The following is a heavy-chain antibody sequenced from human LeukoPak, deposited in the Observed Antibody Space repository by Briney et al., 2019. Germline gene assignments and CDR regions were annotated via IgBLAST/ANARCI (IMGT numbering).Heavy chain of an antibody. Sequence: ASVKVSCKASGYTFSSYDVNWARQATGQGLEWMGWMNPNSGNKGYAQKFQGRVTMTRNTSISAAYMELSSLRSDDTAVYYCAQQWGGVNYWGQGTLVTVSS. CDR2: MNPNSGNK. V-gene: IGHV1-8*01. CDR3: AQQWGGVNY. D-gene: IGHD6-19*01. CDR1: GYTFSSYD. J-gene: IGHJ4*02.